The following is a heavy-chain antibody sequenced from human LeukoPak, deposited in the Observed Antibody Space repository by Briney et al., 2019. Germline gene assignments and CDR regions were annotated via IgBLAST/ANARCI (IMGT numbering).Heavy chain of an antibody. Sequence: GGSLRLSCAASGFTFSSYEMNWVRQAPGKGLEWVSYISSSGSTIYYADSVKGRFTISRDNAKNSLYLQINSLRAEDTAVYYCAREEVVPAAMGYWGQGTLVTVSS. V-gene: IGHV3-48*03. D-gene: IGHD2-2*01. CDR1: GFTFSSYE. CDR3: AREEVVPAAMGY. CDR2: ISSSGSTI. J-gene: IGHJ4*02.